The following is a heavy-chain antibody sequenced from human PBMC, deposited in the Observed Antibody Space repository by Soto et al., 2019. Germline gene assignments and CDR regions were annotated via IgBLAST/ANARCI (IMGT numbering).Heavy chain of an antibody. CDR2: IYYSGST. V-gene: IGHV4-31*03. CDR1: GGSISSGGYY. Sequence: TLSLTCTVSGGSISSGGYYWSWIRQHPGKGLEWIGYIYYSGSTYYNPSLKSRVTISVDTSKNQFSLKLSSVTAADTAVYYCARERITISSNWFDPWGQGTLVTVS. CDR3: ARERITISSNWFDP. J-gene: IGHJ5*02. D-gene: IGHD3-9*01.